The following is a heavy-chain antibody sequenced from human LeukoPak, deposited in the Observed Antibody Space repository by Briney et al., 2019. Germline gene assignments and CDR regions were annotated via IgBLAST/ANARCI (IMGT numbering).Heavy chain of an antibody. Sequence: AGGSLRLSCAASGLTFRNYWMSWIRQAPGKGLGWAAHISEDGSNKYYVDSVKGRFTISRDNSKNSLYLQMNSLRTEDTALYYCAKDIAAAGYYFDYWGQGTLVTVSS. CDR1: GLTFRNYW. CDR2: ISEDGSNK. CDR3: AKDIAAAGYYFDY. J-gene: IGHJ4*02. D-gene: IGHD6-13*01. V-gene: IGHV3-7*03.